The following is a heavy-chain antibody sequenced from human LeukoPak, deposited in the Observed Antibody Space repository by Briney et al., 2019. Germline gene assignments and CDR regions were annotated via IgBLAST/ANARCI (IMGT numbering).Heavy chain of an antibody. Sequence: GRSLRHSCAASGFTFSSYGMHWVRQAPGKGLEWVAVIWYDGSNKYYADSVKGRFTISRDNSKNTLYLQMNSLRAEDTAVYYCARDLKAVAGPFDYWGQGTLVTVSS. CDR1: GFTFSSYG. V-gene: IGHV3-33*01. D-gene: IGHD6-19*01. CDR2: IWYDGSNK. CDR3: ARDLKAVAGPFDY. J-gene: IGHJ4*02.